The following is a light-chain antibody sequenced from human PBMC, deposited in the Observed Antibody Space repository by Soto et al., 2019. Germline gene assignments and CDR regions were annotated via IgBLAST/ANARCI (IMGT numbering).Light chain of an antibody. CDR1: QSVSSSY. Sequence: EIVFTQSPGTLSLSPGERATLSCRASQSVSSSYLAWYQQKPGQAPRLLIYGASSRATGIPDRFSGSGSGTDFTLTISRLEPEDFAVYYCQQYGSSPWTFGQGTKGEIK. J-gene: IGKJ1*01. CDR3: QQYGSSPWT. CDR2: GAS. V-gene: IGKV3-20*01.